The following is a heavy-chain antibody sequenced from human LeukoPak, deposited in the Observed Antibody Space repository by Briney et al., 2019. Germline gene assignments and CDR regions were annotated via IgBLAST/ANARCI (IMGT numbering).Heavy chain of an antibody. Sequence: GGSLRLSCAASGFTFSSYEMNWVRQAPGKGLEWVSYISSSSSTIYYADSVKGRFTISRDNAKNSLYLQMNSLRAEDTAVYYCAGDGPGSGSYSSYYYYYMDVWGKGTTVTVSS. D-gene: IGHD3-10*01. J-gene: IGHJ6*03. V-gene: IGHV3-48*01. CDR3: AGDGPGSGSYSSYYYYYMDV. CDR2: ISSSSSTI. CDR1: GFTFSSYE.